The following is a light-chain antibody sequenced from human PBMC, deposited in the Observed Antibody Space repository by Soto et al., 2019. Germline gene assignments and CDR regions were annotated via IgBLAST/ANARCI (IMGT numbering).Light chain of an antibody. CDR2: VAS. J-gene: IGKJ1*01. CDR3: QQYNTYSPES. CDR1: QTISSY. V-gene: IGKV1-39*01. Sequence: DIQMTQSPSSLSASVGDRVTITCRASQTISSYLNWYQQKPGKAPKLLIYVASSLQGGVPSRFSGSGSGTDFTLTISSLQPDDFANYYCQQYNTYSPESFGQGTKVDIK.